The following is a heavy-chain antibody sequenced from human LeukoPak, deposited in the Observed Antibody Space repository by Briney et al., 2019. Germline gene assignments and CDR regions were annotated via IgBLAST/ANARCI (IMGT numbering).Heavy chain of an antibody. CDR1: GGSISNSAYY. D-gene: IGHD3-22*01. CDR2: IYYSGST. CDR3: ARANYFDKSGEIDY. V-gene: IGHV4-31*03. J-gene: IGHJ4*02. Sequence: TLSLTCTVSGGSISNSAYYWSWIRPHPGEAPEWIGYIYYSGSTYYNPSLQSRLTISIDTSTRQFSLKLTSVTAADTAVYYCARANYFDKSGEIDYWGQGTLVTVSS.